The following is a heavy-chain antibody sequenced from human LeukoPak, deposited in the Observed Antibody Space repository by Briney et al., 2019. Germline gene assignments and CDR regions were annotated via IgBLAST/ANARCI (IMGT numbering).Heavy chain of an antibody. Sequence: PSETLSLTCTVSGYSISSGYYWSWIRQPPGKGLEWIGEINHSGSTNYNPSLKSRVTISVDTSKNQFSLKLSSVTAVDTAVYYCARAWIAARWNWFDPWGQGTLVTVSS. CDR1: GYSISSGYY. D-gene: IGHD6-6*01. CDR2: INHSGST. CDR3: ARAWIAARWNWFDP. J-gene: IGHJ5*02. V-gene: IGHV4-38-2*02.